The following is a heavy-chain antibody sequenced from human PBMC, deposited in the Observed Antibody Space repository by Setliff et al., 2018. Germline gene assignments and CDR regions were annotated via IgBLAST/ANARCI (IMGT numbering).Heavy chain of an antibody. J-gene: IGHJ4*02. CDR3: ARGQNSYHPGSWGPLYDH. V-gene: IGHV4-61*09. CDR2: MYASGTA. D-gene: IGHD3-10*01. CDR1: GGSVSSDSHY. Sequence: SETLSLTCTVSGGSVSSDSHYWGWIRQPAVKGLEWIGHMYASGTAKYNPSLKTRVTISLDTSKNQFSLKLSSVTAADTAVFFCARGQNSYHPGSWGPLYDHWGQGTQVTVSS.